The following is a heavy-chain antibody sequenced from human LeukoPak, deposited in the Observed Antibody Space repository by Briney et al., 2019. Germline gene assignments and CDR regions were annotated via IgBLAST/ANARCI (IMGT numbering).Heavy chain of an antibody. CDR2: IYYSGST. CDR3: ARAPGKAAGLDY. CDR1: GGSISSGDYY. Sequence: SETLSLTCTVSGGSISSGDYYWSWIRQPPGKGLEWIGYIYYSGSTYYNPSLKSRVTISVDTSKNQFSLKLSSVTAADTAVYYCARAPGKAAGLDYWGQGTLVTVSS. V-gene: IGHV4-30-4*08. J-gene: IGHJ4*02. D-gene: IGHD6-13*01.